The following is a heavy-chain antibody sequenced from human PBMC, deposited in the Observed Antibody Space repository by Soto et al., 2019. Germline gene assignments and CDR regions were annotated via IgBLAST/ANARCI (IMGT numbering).Heavy chain of an antibody. D-gene: IGHD6-19*01. Sequence: SETLSLTCTVSGGSISSYYWSWIRQPPGKGLEWIGYIYYSGSTNYNPSLKSRVTISVDTSKNQFSLKLSSVTAADTAVYYCARDAGIAVSCSDEYYYYGIYVPALRTTVTVS. CDR1: GGSISSYY. V-gene: IGHV4-59*01. CDR3: ARDAGIAVSCSDEYYYYGIYV. CDR2: IYYSGST. J-gene: IGHJ6*02.